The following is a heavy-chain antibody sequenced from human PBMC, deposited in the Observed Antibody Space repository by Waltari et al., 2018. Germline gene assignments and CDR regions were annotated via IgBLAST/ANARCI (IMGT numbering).Heavy chain of an antibody. Sequence: QLQLQESGPGLVKPSETLSLTCTVSGGSISSSSYYWGWIRQPPGKGLEWIGSIYYSGSTYYNPSIKSRVTISVDTSKNQFSLKLSSVTAADTAVYYCARVQYYDILTGYSVIGAFDIWGQGTMVTVSS. CDR3: ARVQYYDILTGYSVIGAFDI. D-gene: IGHD3-9*01. CDR1: GGSISSSSYY. CDR2: IYYSGST. J-gene: IGHJ3*02. V-gene: IGHV4-39*07.